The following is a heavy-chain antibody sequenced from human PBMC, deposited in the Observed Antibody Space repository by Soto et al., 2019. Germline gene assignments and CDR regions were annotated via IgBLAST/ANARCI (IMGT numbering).Heavy chain of an antibody. D-gene: IGHD3-10*01. J-gene: IGHJ5*02. CDR1: GSSISSGDYY. CDR2: IYYSGST. V-gene: IGHV4-30-4*01. CDR3: ARSYGSGSYFGPS. Sequence: SETLSLTCTVSGSSISSGDYYWSWIRQPPGKGLEWIGYIYYSGSTYYNPSLKSRVTISVDTSKNQFSLKLSSVTAADTAVYYCARSYGSGSYFGPSWGQGTLVTVSS.